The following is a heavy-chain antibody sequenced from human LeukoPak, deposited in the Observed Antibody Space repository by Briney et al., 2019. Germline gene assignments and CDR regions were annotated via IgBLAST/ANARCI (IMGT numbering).Heavy chain of an antibody. Sequence: GASVKVSCKASGYTFTGYYMHWVRQAPGQGLEWMGWINPKTGDTDSAQKFQGRVTLTSDSSIGTASMDLSGLTSADTAMYYCARAGEDSTGHYDVFHIWGQGTMVTVSS. CDR2: INPKTGDT. D-gene: IGHD3-22*01. V-gene: IGHV1-2*02. CDR3: ARAGEDSTGHYDVFHI. CDR1: GYTFTGYY. J-gene: IGHJ3*02.